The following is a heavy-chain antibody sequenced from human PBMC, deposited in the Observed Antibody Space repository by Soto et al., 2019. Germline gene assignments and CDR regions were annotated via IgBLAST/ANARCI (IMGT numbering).Heavy chain of an antibody. V-gene: IGHV4-59*01. CDR2: IYYSGST. CDR3: ARDTGDFDWPDAFDI. J-gene: IGHJ3*02. Sequence: QVQLQESGPGLVKPSETLSLTCTVSGGSISSYYWSWIRQPPGKGLGWIGYIYYSGSTNYNPSLRSRVTISVDTSKNQFSLKLSSVTAADTAVYYCARDTGDFDWPDAFDIWGQGTMVTVSS. D-gene: IGHD3-9*01. CDR1: GGSISSYY.